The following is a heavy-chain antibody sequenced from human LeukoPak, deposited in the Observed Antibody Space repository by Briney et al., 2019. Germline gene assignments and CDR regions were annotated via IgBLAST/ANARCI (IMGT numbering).Heavy chain of an antibody. CDR3: ARVVFPSRVSDY. V-gene: IGHV3-7*01. J-gene: IGHJ4*02. D-gene: IGHD2-21*01. CDR2: IKQDGSEK. CDR1: GFTFSSYW. Sequence: GGSLRLSCAASGFTFSSYWMSWVRQAPGKGLEWVANIKQDGSEKYYVDSVKGRFTNSKDNAKNSLYLQMNSLRAEDTAVYYCARVVFPSRVSDYWGQGTLVTVSS.